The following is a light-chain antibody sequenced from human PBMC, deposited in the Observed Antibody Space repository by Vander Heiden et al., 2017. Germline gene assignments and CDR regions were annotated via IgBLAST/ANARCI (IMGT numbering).Light chain of an antibody. V-gene: IGKV3-20*01. CDR2: VAS. CDR3: HQDYSSPWT. CDR1: RSVAANY. J-gene: IGKJ1*01. Sequence: EIVLTQSPGTLSLSPGERVTLPCRASRSVAANYLAWYQQKPGQAPRLLIYVASTRATGIPDRFSGSGSGPDFTLTIARLEPDDFAVYYCHQDYSSPWTFGQGTKVEIK.